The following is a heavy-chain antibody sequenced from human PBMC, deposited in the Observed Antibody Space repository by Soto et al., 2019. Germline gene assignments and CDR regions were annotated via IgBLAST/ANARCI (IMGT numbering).Heavy chain of an antibody. CDR2: INHSGST. CDR1: GGSFSGYY. Sequence: PSLTCAVYGGSFSGYYWSWIRQPPGKGLEWIGEINHSGSTNYNPSLKSRVTISVDTSKNQFSLKLSSVTAADTAVYYCARLRTYYDFWSGSYYYYGMDVWGQGTMVTVSS. CDR3: ARLRTYYDFWSGSYYYYGMDV. J-gene: IGHJ6*02. V-gene: IGHV4-34*01. D-gene: IGHD3-3*01.